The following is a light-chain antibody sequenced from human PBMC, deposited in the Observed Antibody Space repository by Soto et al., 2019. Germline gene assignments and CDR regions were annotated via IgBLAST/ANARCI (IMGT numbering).Light chain of an antibody. CDR1: QSVTTK. V-gene: IGKV3-15*01. CDR2: NAS. J-gene: IGKJ3*01. CDR3: HQYNTWPPRFT. Sequence: EIVMTQSPAILSLSPGETATLSCRASQSVTTKLAWYQQRPGQTPRLLIYNASTRATAVPARFSGGGSVTEFSLTICSLQSDDFGVYYCHQYNTWPPRFTFGPGTKVDIK.